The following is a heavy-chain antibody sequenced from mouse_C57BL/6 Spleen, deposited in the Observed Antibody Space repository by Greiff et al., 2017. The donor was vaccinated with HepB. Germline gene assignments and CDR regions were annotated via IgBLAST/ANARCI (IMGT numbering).Heavy chain of an antibody. CDR2: ISYSGST. Sequence: EVKVVESGPGMVKPSQSLSLTCTVTGYSITSGYDWHWIRHFPGNKLEWMGYISYSGSTNYNPSLKSRISITHDTSKNHFFLKLNSVTTEDTATYYCARGDGNFLYFDYWGQGTTLTVSS. V-gene: IGHV3-1*01. J-gene: IGHJ2*01. D-gene: IGHD2-1*01. CDR3: ARGDGNFLYFDY. CDR1: GYSITSGYD.